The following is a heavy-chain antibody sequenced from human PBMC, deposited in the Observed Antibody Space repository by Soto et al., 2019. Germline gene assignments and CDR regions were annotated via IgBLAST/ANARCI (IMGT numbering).Heavy chain of an antibody. Sequence: VVGGTIGNLCGSRIIQQPGKGLEWIGSIYYTGSTNYNPALKGRVTMSLDTSRRQFSLWLNSVTAADTAVYYCARRPDYGDYGERPFGTWGQGTLVTVSS. J-gene: IGHJ5*02. CDR1: GGTIGNLC. CDR3: ARRPDYGDYGERPFGT. D-gene: IGHD4-17*01. V-gene: IGHV4-59*08. CDR2: IYYTGST.